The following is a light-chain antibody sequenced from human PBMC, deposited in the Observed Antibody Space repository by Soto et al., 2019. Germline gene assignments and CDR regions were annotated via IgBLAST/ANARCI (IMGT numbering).Light chain of an antibody. CDR1: SGHSSYI. J-gene: IGLJ3*02. CDR3: QTWDINKRV. CDR2: LEGSGNY. V-gene: IGLV4-60*02. Sequence: QSVLTQSSSASASLGSSVKLTCTLSSGHSSYIIAWHQQQPGKAPRYLMKLEGSGNYNEGSGIPDRFSGSSPGADRYLTISNLQFDDEAVYYCQTWDINKRVFGGGTKVTVL.